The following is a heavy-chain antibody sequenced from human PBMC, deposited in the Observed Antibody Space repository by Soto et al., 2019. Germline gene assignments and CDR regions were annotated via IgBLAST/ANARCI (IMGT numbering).Heavy chain of an antibody. J-gene: IGHJ6*02. CDR3: ARGPYYDFWSGYYTPDYYYYGMDV. CDR2: TYPGDSGT. Sequence: RGESLKISCKGSGYSFTSYWIGWVRQMPGKGLEWMGITYPGDSGTRYSPSFQGQVTISADKSISTAYLQWSSLKASDTAMYYCARGPYYDFWSGYYTPDYYYYGMDVWGQGTTDTVSS. V-gene: IGHV5-51*01. CDR1: GYSFTSYW. D-gene: IGHD3-3*01.